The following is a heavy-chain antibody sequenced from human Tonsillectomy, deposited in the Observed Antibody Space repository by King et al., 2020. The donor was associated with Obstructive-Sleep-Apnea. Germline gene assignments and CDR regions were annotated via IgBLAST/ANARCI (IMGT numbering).Heavy chain of an antibody. V-gene: IGHV3-23*04. CDR3: AKASAAYGDYVHFDY. J-gene: IGHJ4*02. Sequence: VQLVESGGGLVQPGGSLRLSCAASGFTFSSYAISWGRQAPGEGLEWVSGISGSGGSTFYADSAKGRCTISRDNSKNTLYLQMNSLRAEDTAVYYCAKASAAYGDYVHFDYWGQGTLVTVSS. CDR1: GFTFSSYA. CDR2: ISGSGGST. D-gene: IGHD4-17*01.